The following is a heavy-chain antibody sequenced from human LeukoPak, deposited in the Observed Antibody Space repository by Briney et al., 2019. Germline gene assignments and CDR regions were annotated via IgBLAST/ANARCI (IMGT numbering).Heavy chain of an antibody. J-gene: IGHJ4*02. D-gene: IGHD2-21*01. CDR3: ARAGKYSYSSVDH. Sequence: QPGGSLRLSCAASGFTFNSYWMHWVRQAPGKGLVFVSRINGDGSTTTYAYSVKGRFTISRDSAKNTLYLQMSSLRDDDTAVYYCARAGKYSYSSVDHCGQGTLVTVSS. CDR1: GFTFNSYW. V-gene: IGHV3-74*01. CDR2: INGDGSTT.